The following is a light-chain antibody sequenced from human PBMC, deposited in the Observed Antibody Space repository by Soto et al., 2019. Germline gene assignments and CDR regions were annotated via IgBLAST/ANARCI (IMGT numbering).Light chain of an antibody. V-gene: IGKV1-6*01. Sequence: IQITQSPASLSSSLLDIVTITCRASQGIRSWLAWYQQKPGRAPKLLIYAASSLQSGVPSRFSGSGSGTDFTLTISSLQPEDFATYYCLQDYNYPLTFGGGTKVDIK. J-gene: IGKJ4*01. CDR1: QGIRSW. CDR3: LQDYNYPLT. CDR2: AAS.